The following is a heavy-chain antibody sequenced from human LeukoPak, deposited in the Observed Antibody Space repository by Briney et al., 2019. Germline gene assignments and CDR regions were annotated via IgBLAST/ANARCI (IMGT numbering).Heavy chain of an antibody. V-gene: IGHV3-33*06. D-gene: IGHD3-22*01. Sequence: GRSLRLSCAASGFTFSSYGVHWVRQAPGKGLEWVAVIWYDGSNKYYADSVKGRFTISRDNSKNTLYLQMNSLRAEDTAVYYCAKGGPYDSSGYPLDYWGQGTLVTVSS. CDR2: IWYDGSNK. J-gene: IGHJ4*02. CDR3: AKGGPYDSSGYPLDY. CDR1: GFTFSSYG.